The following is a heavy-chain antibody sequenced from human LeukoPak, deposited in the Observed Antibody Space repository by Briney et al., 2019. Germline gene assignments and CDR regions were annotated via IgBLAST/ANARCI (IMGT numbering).Heavy chain of an antibody. Sequence: PGGSLRLSCAASGFTFSNYAMSWVRQAPGRGVEGVSVISASGGRTYYADSVKCRFTISIDYSRNTVYLQMNSLSADDTAVYYCAKDCAIGVWFGECELDFRGQGTLVTVSS. CDR3: AKDCAIGVWFGECELDF. J-gene: IGHJ4*02. D-gene: IGHD3-10*01. V-gene: IGHV3-23*01. CDR1: GFTFSNYA. CDR2: ISASGGRT.